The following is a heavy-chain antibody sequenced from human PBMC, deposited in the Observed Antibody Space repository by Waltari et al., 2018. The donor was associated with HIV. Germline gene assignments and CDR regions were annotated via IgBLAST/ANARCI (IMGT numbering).Heavy chain of an antibody. V-gene: IGHV3-49*03. CDR2: SRSKPYGGKT. D-gene: IGHD5-12*01. J-gene: IGHJ4*02. CDR1: GFTFGDHA. Sequence: FQLVESGGGLVQPGRSLRLSCTASGFTFGDHAMSWFSQAPGKGLEWVGFSRSKPYGGKTKYAAAVKDRFIISRDDSKSIADLQMNSLKSEDTAVYYCRWGEFSGYDSDFDYWGQGTLVTVSS. CDR3: RWGEFSGYDSDFDY.